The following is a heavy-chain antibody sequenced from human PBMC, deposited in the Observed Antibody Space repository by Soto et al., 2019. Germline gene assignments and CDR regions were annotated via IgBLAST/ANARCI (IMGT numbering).Heavy chain of an antibody. CDR1: GYIFTRYY. Sequence: ASVKVSCKASGYIFTRYYMHWVRQAPGQGLEWMGIINPSGGSTSYAQKFQGRVTMTRDTSTSTVYMELSSLRSEDTAVYYCARAGRMVGAFDIWGQGTMVTVSS. CDR2: INPSGGST. D-gene: IGHD3-10*01. CDR3: ARAGRMVGAFDI. V-gene: IGHV1-46*01. J-gene: IGHJ3*02.